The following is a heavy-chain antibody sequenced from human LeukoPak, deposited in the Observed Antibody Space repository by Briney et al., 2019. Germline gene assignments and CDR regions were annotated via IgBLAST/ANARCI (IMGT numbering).Heavy chain of an antibody. J-gene: IGHJ3*02. CDR3: ANTGPTAFDI. V-gene: IGHV3-21*01. CDR1: GFTFSSYS. D-gene: IGHD1-7*01. CDR2: ISSSSSYI. Sequence: GGSLRLSCAASGFTFSSYSMNWVRQSPGKGLEWFSSISSSSSYIYYADSVKGRFTISRDNAKNSLYLQMNSLRAEEPAVYYCANTGPTAFDIWGQGTMVTVSS.